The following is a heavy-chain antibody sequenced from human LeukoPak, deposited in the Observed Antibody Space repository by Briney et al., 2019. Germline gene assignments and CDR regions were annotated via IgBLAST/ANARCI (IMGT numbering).Heavy chain of an antibody. D-gene: IGHD4-17*01. Sequence: SETLSLTCTVSGGSISSYYWSWIRQPAGKGLEWIGRIYTSGSTNYNPSLKSRVTMSVDTSKNQFSLKLSSVTAADTAVYYCARSVDYGDLQTLFDYWGQGTLVTVSS. J-gene: IGHJ4*02. V-gene: IGHV4-4*07. CDR3: ARSVDYGDLQTLFDY. CDR1: GGSISSYY. CDR2: IYTSGST.